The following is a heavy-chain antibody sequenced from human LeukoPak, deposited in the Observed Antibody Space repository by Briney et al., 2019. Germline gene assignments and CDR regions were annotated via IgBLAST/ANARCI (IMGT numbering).Heavy chain of an antibody. V-gene: IGHV3-23*01. Sequence: PGGSLRLSCAASGFTFSSYAMSWVRQAPGKGLEWVSTITSNGGSTFYADSVQGRFTISRDNSNNTLYLQMNSLRAEDTAVYYCAKDYIRRAWDWGQGTLVTVSS. J-gene: IGHJ4*02. CDR2: ITSNGGST. CDR1: GFTFSSYA. CDR3: AKDYIRRAWD. D-gene: IGHD1-14*01.